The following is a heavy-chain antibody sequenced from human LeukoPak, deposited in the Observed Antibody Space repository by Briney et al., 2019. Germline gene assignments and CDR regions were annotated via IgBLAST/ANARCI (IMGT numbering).Heavy chain of an antibody. D-gene: IGHD4-17*01. CDR2: NYLHDGK. CDR1: GFSLSTSGVG. J-gene: IGHJ4*02. CDR3: AHSDTFYGDYRPYDY. V-gene: IGHV2-5*01. Sequence: SGPTLANPTHTLTLTCTFSGFSLSTSGVGLGWIRQPTAKALEWLAVNYLHDGKSYSPSLNSRLAITKHTCKNYVVLTMTNIDPVDTASYYCAHSDTFYGDYRPYDYWGQGTLVTVSS.